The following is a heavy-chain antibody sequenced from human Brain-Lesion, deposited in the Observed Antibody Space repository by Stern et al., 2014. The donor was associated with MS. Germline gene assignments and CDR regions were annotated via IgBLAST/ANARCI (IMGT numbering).Heavy chain of an antibody. D-gene: IGHD1-26*01. J-gene: IGHJ4*02. CDR1: GGSISSSTYY. CDR3: ARHDSVPRPSQLYSARDRGPGYFDY. Sequence: VHLVESGPGLVKPSETLSLTCTVSGGSISSSTYYWAWIRQPPGKGLEWIGDIYYSGFTYYNPSPKSRFTISVAMSKNQFSLKLSSVTAADTAIYYCARHDSVPRPSQLYSARDRGPGYFDYWGQGTLVTVSS. CDR2: IYYSGFT. V-gene: IGHV4-39*01.